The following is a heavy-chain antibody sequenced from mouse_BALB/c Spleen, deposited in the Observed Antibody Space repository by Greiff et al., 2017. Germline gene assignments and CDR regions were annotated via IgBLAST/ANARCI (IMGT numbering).Heavy chain of an antibody. V-gene: IGHV1-7*01. CDR3: ARSLTGTFAY. D-gene: IGHD4-1*01. Sequence: VNLVESGAELAKPGASVKMSCKASGYTFTSYWMHWVKQRPGQGLEWIGYINPSTGYTEYNQKFKDKATLTADKSSSTAYMQLSSLTSEDSAVYYCARSLTGTFAYWGQGTLVTVSA. CDR2: INPSTGYT. J-gene: IGHJ3*01. CDR1: GYTFTSYW.